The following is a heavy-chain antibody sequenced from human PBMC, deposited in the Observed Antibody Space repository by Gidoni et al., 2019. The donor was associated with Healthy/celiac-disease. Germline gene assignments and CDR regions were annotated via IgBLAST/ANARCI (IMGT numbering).Heavy chain of an antibody. Sequence: QVQLVESGGGVVQPGRSLRLSCAASGFTFSSYAIHWVRQAPGKGLGWVAVISYDGSNKYYADAVKGRFTISRDNSKNTRYLQMNSLRAEDTAVYYCAREGYDFWSGHLGYWGQGTLVTVSS. D-gene: IGHD3-3*01. CDR1: GFTFSSYA. V-gene: IGHV3-30-3*01. J-gene: IGHJ4*02. CDR2: ISYDGSNK. CDR3: AREGYDFWSGHLGY.